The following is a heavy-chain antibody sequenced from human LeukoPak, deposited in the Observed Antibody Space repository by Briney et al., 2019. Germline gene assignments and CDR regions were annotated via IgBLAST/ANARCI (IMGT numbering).Heavy chain of an antibody. CDR2: VYPGDSDA. Sequence: GESLKISCKGSGYSFTNYWIGWVRQMPGKGLGWMGIVYPGDSDARYSPSFQGQVTFSADKSISTAYLQWSSLKASDTAIYYCARSSGWFPLDYWGQGTLVTVSS. J-gene: IGHJ4*02. CDR3: ARSSGWFPLDY. V-gene: IGHV5-51*01. CDR1: GYSFTNYW. D-gene: IGHD6-19*01.